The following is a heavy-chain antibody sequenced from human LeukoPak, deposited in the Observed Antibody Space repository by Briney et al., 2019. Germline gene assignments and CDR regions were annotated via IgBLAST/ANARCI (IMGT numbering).Heavy chain of an antibody. Sequence: GASVKVSCKASGYTFTSYGISWVRQAPGQGLEWMGWISAYNGNTNYAQKLQGRVTMTTDTSTSTAYMELRSLRSDDTAVYYCARDRMALKYYNDAFDIWGQGTMVTVSS. CDR2: ISAYNGNT. CDR1: GYTFTSYG. CDR3: ARDRMALKYYNDAFDI. J-gene: IGHJ3*02. D-gene: IGHD3-10*01. V-gene: IGHV1-18*01.